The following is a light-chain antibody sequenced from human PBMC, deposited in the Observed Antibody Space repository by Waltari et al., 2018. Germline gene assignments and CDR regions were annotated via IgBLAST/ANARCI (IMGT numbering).Light chain of an antibody. V-gene: IGKV4-1*01. CDR2: WAA. J-gene: IGKJ1*01. Sequence: SVLYNSNNNNYLAWYQQKPGQPPKLLIYWAATRQSGVPDRFSGGGSGTDFTLTISSLQAEDVAVYYCQQYYSSPRTFGQGTKVEIK. CDR3: QQYYSSPRT. CDR1: SVLYNSNNNNY.